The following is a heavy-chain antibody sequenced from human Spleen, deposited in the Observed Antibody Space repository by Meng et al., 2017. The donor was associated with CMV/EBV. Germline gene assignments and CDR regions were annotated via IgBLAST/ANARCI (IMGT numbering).Heavy chain of an antibody. J-gene: IGHJ6*02. CDR3: ARAPRGSYYYGMDV. CDR1: GFTFSDFY. CDR2: ISGRGDII. D-gene: IGHD3-16*01. Sequence: GESLKISCAASGFTFSDFYMSWIRLAPGKGLEWISYISGRGDIIYYADSLRGRFTVSRDNAENSLYLQMNSLRAEDTAVYYCARAPRGSYYYGMDVWGQGTTVTVSS. V-gene: IGHV3-11*04.